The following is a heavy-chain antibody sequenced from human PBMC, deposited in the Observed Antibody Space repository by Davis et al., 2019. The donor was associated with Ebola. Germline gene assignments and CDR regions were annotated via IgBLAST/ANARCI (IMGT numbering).Heavy chain of an antibody. CDR3: GKDKGVVVPAARYYNYYGMDV. Sequence: GESLKISCAASGFTFSSYAMSWVRQAPGKVLEWVSAISGSGGSTYYADSVKGRFTISRDNSKNTMYLKRNSLRAEDTAVYYCGKDKGVVVPAARYYNYYGMDVWGQGTTVIVSS. J-gene: IGHJ6*02. D-gene: IGHD2-2*01. V-gene: IGHV3-23*01. CDR1: GFTFSSYA. CDR2: ISGSGGST.